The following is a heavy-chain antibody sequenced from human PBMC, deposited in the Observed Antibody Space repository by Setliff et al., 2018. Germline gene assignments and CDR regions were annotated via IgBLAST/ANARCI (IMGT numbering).Heavy chain of an antibody. V-gene: IGHV1-18*01. CDR2: ISGYDGSS. D-gene: IGHD3-10*01. CDR1: GYTFTSYG. Sequence: ASVKVSCKASGYTFTSYGITWVRQAPGQGLEWIGWISGYDGSSNHVQKLQGRVIMTTDTSTNTAYMELSRLTSDDTAVYYCAITKGFGDGWFDPWGQGTLVTVSS. CDR3: AITKGFGDGWFDP. J-gene: IGHJ5*02.